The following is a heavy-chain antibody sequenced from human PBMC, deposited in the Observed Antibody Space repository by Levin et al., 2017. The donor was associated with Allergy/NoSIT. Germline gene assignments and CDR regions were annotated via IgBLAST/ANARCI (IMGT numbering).Heavy chain of an antibody. J-gene: IGHJ4*02. CDR2: IDQDGSEK. CDR3: AQWYHIDY. V-gene: IGHV3-7*01. CDR1: GFTFSGAG. D-gene: IGHD2-15*01. Sequence: PGESLKISCAASGFTFSGAGQRWERQAPGKGLEWVANIDQDGSEKKYVDSVKGRFIISRDNTKNSLYLQMNSLRAEDTAVYYCAQWYHIDYWGQGTLVTVSS.